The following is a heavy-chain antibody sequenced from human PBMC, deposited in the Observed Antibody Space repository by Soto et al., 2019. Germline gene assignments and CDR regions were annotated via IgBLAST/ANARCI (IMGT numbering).Heavy chain of an antibody. J-gene: IGHJ6*02. D-gene: IGHD1-1*01. CDR3: AGGGSNDGAAPNGMDV. Sequence: SETLSLTCTVSAGSISSSSYYWGWIRQPPGKGLVGIWSIYYSGSTYCNPSLKSRVTISVDTSKNQFSLKLSCVTAADTAVYYCAGGGSNDGAAPNGMDVCGQATTVTVSS. CDR2: IYYSGST. CDR1: AGSISSSSYY. V-gene: IGHV4-39*01.